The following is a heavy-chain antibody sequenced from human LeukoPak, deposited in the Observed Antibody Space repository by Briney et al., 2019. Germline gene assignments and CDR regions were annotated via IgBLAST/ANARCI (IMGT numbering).Heavy chain of an antibody. Sequence: GGSLRLSCTTSGFAFGDYAMSWVRQAPGEGLEWVGFIRSKAYGTTTDYAASVKDRFIISRDDSKSIAYLQMDSLKTEDTAVYYCVRDKMAENDVLDVWGQGTMVTVSS. CDR2: IRSKAYGTTT. CDR3: VRDKMAENDVLDV. V-gene: IGHV3-49*04. J-gene: IGHJ3*01. CDR1: GFAFGDYA. D-gene: IGHD2-8*01.